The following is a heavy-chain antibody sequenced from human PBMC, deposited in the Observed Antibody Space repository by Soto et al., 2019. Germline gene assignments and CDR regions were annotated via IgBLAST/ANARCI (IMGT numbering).Heavy chain of an antibody. CDR2: INPNSGGT. V-gene: IGHV1-2*04. CDR3: ARGTYGSGSYYPERGSYYYGMDV. D-gene: IGHD3-10*01. J-gene: IGHJ6*02. Sequence: ASVKVSCKASGYTFTGYYMHWVRQAPGQGLEWMGWINPNSGGTNYAQKFQGWVTMTRDTSISTAYMELSRLRSDDTAVYYCARGTYGSGSYYPERGSYYYGMDVWGQGTTVTVSS. CDR1: GYTFTGYY.